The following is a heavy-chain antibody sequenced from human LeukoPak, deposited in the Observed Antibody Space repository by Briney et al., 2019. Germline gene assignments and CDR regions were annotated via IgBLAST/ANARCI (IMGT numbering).Heavy chain of an antibody. J-gene: IGHJ6*02. CDR1: GFSFSSYS. D-gene: IGHD2-2*01. CDR3: ARHPTHCSSTSCYLMDV. CDR2: ITSSSSHI. Sequence: GSLRLSCAASGFSFSSYSMNWVRQAPGKGLERVSSITSSSSHIYYVDSVKGRFTIARDNAKNSLYLQMNSLRAEDTAVYYCARHPTHCSSTSCYLMDVWGQGTTVTVSS. V-gene: IGHV3-21*01.